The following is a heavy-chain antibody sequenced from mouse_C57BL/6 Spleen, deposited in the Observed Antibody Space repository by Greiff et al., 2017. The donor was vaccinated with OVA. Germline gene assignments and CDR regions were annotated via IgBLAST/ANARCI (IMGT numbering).Heavy chain of an antibody. CDR3: ARHEEPLSYDYDVRFAY. V-gene: IGHV1-62-2*01. J-gene: IGHJ3*01. CDR2: FYPGSGSI. CDR1: GYTFTEYT. Sequence: VQLQESGAELVKPGASVKLSCKASGYTFTEYTIHWVKQRSGQGLEWIGWFYPGSGSIKYNEKFKDKATLTADKSSSTVYMELSRLTSEDSAVYFCARHEEPLSYDYDVRFAYWGQGTLVTVSA. D-gene: IGHD2-4*01.